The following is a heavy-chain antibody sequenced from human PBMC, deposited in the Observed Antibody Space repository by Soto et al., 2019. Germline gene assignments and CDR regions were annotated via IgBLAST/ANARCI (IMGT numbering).Heavy chain of an antibody. CDR1: GFTFSSYA. V-gene: IGHV3-23*01. CDR3: AKDSSFGEYYDSSGYPDY. Sequence: AGGSLRLSCAASGFTFSSYAMSWVRQAPGKGLEWVSAISGSGGSTYYADSVKGRFTISRDNSKNTLYLQMNSLRAEDTAVYYCAKDSSFGEYYDSSGYPDYWGQGTLVTVSS. CDR2: ISGSGGST. J-gene: IGHJ4*02. D-gene: IGHD3-22*01.